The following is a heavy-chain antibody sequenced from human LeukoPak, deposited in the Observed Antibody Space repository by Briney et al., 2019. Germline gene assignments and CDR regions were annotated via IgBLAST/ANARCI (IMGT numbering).Heavy chain of an antibody. Sequence: ASVKVSCKASGYTFTGYYMHWVRQAPGQGREWMGWISAYNGDTNYAQKFQGRFTMTTDTSTNTAYMELRNLRSDDTAVYYCARDHSSSCQLLDYWGQGTLVTVSS. CDR2: ISAYNGDT. D-gene: IGHD6-13*01. V-gene: IGHV1-18*04. J-gene: IGHJ4*02. CDR1: GYTFTGYY. CDR3: ARDHSSSCQLLDY.